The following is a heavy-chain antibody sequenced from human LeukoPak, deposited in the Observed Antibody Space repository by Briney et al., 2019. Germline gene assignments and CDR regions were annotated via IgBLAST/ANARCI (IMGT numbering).Heavy chain of an antibody. CDR1: GYTFTSYG. D-gene: IGHD6-6*01. Sequence: ASVTVSCKASGYTFTSYGISWVRQAPGQGLEWMGWISAYNGNTNYAQKLQGRVTMTTDTSTSTAYMELRSLRSDDTAVYYCARAHAGQLVADYYYYYMDVWGKGTTVTVSS. CDR2: ISAYNGNT. J-gene: IGHJ6*03. CDR3: ARAHAGQLVADYYYYYMDV. V-gene: IGHV1-18*01.